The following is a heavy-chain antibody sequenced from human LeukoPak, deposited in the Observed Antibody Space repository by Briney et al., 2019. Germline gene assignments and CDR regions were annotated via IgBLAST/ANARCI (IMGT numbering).Heavy chain of an antibody. CDR3: AGPRWELLY. CDR2: VSGSGDTP. D-gene: IGHD1-26*01. Sequence: PGGSLRLSCAASGFTFSNYVMSWVRQAPGRGLEWVSGVSGSGDTPYYADSVKDRFTVSRDNSKNTVYLQINSLRAEDTAVYYCAGPRWELLYWGQGTLVTVSS. V-gene: IGHV3-23*01. CDR1: GFTFSNYV. J-gene: IGHJ4*02.